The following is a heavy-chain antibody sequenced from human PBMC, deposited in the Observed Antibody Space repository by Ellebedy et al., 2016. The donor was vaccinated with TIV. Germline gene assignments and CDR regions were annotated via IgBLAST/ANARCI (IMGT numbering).Heavy chain of an antibody. CDR1: GGTFSSHT. CDR2: IIPIFGSA. J-gene: IGHJ5*02. V-gene: IGHV1-69*13. Sequence: AASVKVSCKASGGTFSSHTISWVRQAPGQGLEWMGGIIPIFGSANYALKFQGRVTITADESTRTAYMELSSLRSEDTAVYYCARDQGATIYNWFDPWGQGTLVTVSS. CDR3: ARDQGATIYNWFDP. D-gene: IGHD5-12*01.